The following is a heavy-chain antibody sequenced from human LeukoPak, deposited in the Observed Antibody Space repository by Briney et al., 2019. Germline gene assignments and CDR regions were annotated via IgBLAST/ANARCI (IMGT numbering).Heavy chain of an antibody. D-gene: IGHD5-12*01. J-gene: IGHJ4*02. CDR2: IYYTGNT. Sequence: SETLSLTCTVSGGSIRSSTYYCGWIRQPPGKSLECISTIYYTGNTSYNPSLRSRVTISVDTSKNQFSLKLSSVTAADTAVYYCARGGRILSGYDPDFDYWGQGTLVTVSS. V-gene: IGHV4-39*07. CDR3: ARGGRILSGYDPDFDY. CDR1: GGSIRSSTYY.